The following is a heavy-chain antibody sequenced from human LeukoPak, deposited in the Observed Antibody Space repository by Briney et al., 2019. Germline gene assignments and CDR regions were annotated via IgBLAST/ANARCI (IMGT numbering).Heavy chain of an antibody. CDR1: GDSVSSNSAA. V-gene: IGHV6-1*01. D-gene: IGHD2-15*01. Sequence: SQTLSLTCAISGDSVSSNSAAWNWIRQSPSRGLEWLGRTYYRSKWYNDYAVSVKSRITINPDTSKNQFSLQLNSVTPEDTAVYYCARAPVVVVAATLYYYGMDVWGQGTTVTVSS. CDR2: TYYRSKWYN. J-gene: IGHJ6*02. CDR3: ARAPVVVVAATLYYYGMDV.